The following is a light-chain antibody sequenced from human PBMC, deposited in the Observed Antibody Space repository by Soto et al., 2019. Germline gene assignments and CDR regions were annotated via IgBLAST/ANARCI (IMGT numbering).Light chain of an antibody. CDR1: SSNIGSNY. Sequence: QSVLTQPPSASGTPGQRVTISCSGSSSNIGSNYVYWYQQFPGTAPKLLIYRNNQRPSGGPDRFSGSKSGTSASLALSGLRSEDEAHYYCAAWDDSLSAWVFGGGTKVTVL. V-gene: IGLV1-47*01. CDR3: AAWDDSLSAWV. J-gene: IGLJ3*02. CDR2: RNN.